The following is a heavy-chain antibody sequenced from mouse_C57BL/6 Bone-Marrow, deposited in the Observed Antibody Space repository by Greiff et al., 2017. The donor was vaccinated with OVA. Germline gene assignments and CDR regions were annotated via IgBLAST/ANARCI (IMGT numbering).Heavy chain of an antibody. Sequence: EVQLQQSGPVLVKPGASVKMSCKASGYTFTDYYMNWVKQSHGKSLEWIGVINPYNGGTSYNQKFKGKATLTVDKSSSTAYMALNSLTSEDSAVYDCAREGNWDVDAMDYWGQGTSVTVSS. D-gene: IGHD4-1*01. V-gene: IGHV1-19*01. CDR1: GYTFTDYY. CDR3: AREGNWDVDAMDY. J-gene: IGHJ4*01. CDR2: INPYNGGT.